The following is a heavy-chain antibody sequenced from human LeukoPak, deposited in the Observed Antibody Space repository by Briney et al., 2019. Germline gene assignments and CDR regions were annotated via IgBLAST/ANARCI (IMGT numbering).Heavy chain of an antibody. V-gene: IGHV4-39*07. CDR3: ARVPAYNFMGYFQH. CDR2: IYYSGST. Sequence: SETLSLTCTVSGGSISSSSYYWGWIRQPPGTGLECIGNIYYSGSTYYNPSLKSRVTISVDTSKNQFSLKLRSVPAADTAVYYCARVPAYNFMGYFQHWGRAPWSPSPQ. D-gene: IGHD5-24*01. J-gene: IGHJ1*01. CDR1: GGSISSSSYY.